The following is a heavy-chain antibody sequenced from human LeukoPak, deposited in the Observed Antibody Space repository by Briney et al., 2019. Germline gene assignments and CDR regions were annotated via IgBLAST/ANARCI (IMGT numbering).Heavy chain of an antibody. CDR2: ISGSGGST. J-gene: IGHJ4*02. CDR1: GFTFSSYA. D-gene: IGHD3-22*01. V-gene: IGHV3-23*01. Sequence: GGSLRLSCAASGFTFSSYAMSWVRQAPGRGLEWVSAISGSGGSTYYADSVKGRYTISRDNSKNTLYLQMNSLRAEDTAVYYCAKVASYDSSGYYPDYWGQGTLVTVSS. CDR3: AKVASYDSSGYYPDY.